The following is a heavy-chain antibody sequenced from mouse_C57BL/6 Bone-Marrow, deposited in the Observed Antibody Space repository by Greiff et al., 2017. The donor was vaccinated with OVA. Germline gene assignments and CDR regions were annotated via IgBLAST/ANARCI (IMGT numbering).Heavy chain of an antibody. V-gene: IGHV1-55*01. J-gene: IGHJ4*01. CDR1: GYTFTSYW. Sequence: QVQLQQPGAELVKPGASVKMSCKASGYTFTSYWITWVKQRPGQGLEWIGDIYPGSGSTNYNEKFKSKATLTVDTASSTAYMQLSSLTSEDSAVYYCARRNYSNYEGAMDYWGQGTSVTVSS. CDR3: ARRNYSNYEGAMDY. D-gene: IGHD2-5*01. CDR2: IYPGSGST.